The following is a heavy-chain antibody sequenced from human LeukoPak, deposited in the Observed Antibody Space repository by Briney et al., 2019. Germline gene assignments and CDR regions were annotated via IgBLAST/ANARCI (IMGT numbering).Heavy chain of an antibody. J-gene: IGHJ6*02. CDR1: GYTFTSYA. CDR3: ARVPLCSGGSCYVTDGMDV. CDR2: INAGNGNT. D-gene: IGHD2-15*01. V-gene: IGHV1-3*01. Sequence: ASVKVSCKASGYTFTSYAMHWVRQAPGQRLEWMGWINAGNGNTKYSQKFQGRVTITRDTSASTAYMELRSLRSDDTAVYYCARVPLCSGGSCYVTDGMDVWGQGTTVTVSS.